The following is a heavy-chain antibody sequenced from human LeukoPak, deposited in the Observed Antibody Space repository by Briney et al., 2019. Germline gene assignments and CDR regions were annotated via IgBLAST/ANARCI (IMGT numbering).Heavy chain of an antibody. Sequence: GGSLRLSCVASEFSFSDFWMGWVRQAPGKGLEWVANINQGGSETYYVDSVKGRFTISRDNAKKSLFLQMNSLRAEDTAVYYCTKGRSNHYRGQGTLVTVST. CDR1: EFSFSDFW. CDR2: INQGGSET. CDR3: TKGRSNHY. V-gene: IGHV3-7*01. J-gene: IGHJ4*02. D-gene: IGHD4-11*01.